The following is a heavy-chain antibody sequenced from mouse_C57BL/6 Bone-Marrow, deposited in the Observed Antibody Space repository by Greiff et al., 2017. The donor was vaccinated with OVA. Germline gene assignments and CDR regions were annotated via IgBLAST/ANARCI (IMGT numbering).Heavy chain of an antibody. CDR2: IYPRSGNT. J-gene: IGHJ3*01. D-gene: IGHD2-3*01. CDR1: GYTFTSYG. CDR3: ARRGWGAWFAY. V-gene: IGHV1-81*01. Sequence: QVQLQQSGAELARPGASVKLSCKASGYTFTSYGISWVKQRTGQGLEWIGEIYPRSGNTYYNEKFKGKATLTADKSSSTEYMELSSLTSEDSAVYFCARRGWGAWFAYWGQGTLVTVSA.